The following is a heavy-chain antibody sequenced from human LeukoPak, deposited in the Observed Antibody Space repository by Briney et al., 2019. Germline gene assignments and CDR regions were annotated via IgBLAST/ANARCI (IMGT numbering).Heavy chain of an antibody. CDR2: ISYDGSNN. Sequence: GGSLRLSCAASRFTFSSFTMHWVRQAPGEGLEWVAVISYDGSNNYYADSVEGRFTISRDNSKNTLYLQMNSLRDEDTAVYYCAREESAMVVIDYWGQGTLVTVSS. D-gene: IGHD2-2*01. CDR3: AREESAMVVIDY. CDR1: RFTFSSFT. V-gene: IGHV3-30-3*01. J-gene: IGHJ4*02.